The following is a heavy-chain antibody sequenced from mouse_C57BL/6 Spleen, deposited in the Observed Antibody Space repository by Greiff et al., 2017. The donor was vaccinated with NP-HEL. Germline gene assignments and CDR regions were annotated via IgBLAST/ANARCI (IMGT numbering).Heavy chain of an antibody. D-gene: IGHD2-4*01. V-gene: IGHV3-6*01. CDR1: GYSITSGYY. CDR2: ISYDGSN. CDR3: ARDPSTMITTRD. J-gene: IGHJ3*01. Sequence: EVQLVESGPGLVKPSQSLSLTCSVTGYSITSGYYWNWIRQFPGNKLEWMGYISYDGSNNYNPSLKNRISITRDTSKNQFFLKLNSVTSEDTATYYCARDPSTMITTRDWGQGTLVTVSA.